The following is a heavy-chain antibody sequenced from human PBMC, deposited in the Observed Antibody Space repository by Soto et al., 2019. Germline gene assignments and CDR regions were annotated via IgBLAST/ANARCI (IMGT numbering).Heavy chain of an antibody. Sequence: PSETLSLTCAVSGDSISSGYYWSWIRQHPGKGLEWIGYIYYSGSTYYNPSLKSRVTISVDTSKNQFSLKLSSVTAADTAVYYCASFRGGKLGSMAVGGQGPPAPVPS. D-gene: IGHD3-16*01. CDR3: ASFRGGKLGSMAV. J-gene: IGHJ6*02. CDR1: GDSISSGYY. V-gene: IGHV4-31*11. CDR2: IYYSGST.